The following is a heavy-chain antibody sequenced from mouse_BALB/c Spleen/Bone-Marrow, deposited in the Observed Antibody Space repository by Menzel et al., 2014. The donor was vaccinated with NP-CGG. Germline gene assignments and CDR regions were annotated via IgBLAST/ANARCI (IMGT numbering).Heavy chain of an antibody. CDR3: ARDGNYRYAMDY. Sequence: VQLQQSGDELVKPGASVKLSCKASGFTFTGYWIHWVKQRPGQGPEWIGEINPSNGRTNCNEKFKSKATLTEDKSSSTAYMQLSSLTSEDSAVYYCARDGNYRYAMDYWGQGTSVTVSS. CDR1: GFTFTGYW. D-gene: IGHD2-1*01. V-gene: IGHV1S81*02. J-gene: IGHJ4*01. CDR2: INPSNGRT.